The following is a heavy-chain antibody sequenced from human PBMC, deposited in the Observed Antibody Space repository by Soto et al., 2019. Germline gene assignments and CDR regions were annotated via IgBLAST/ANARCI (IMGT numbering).Heavy chain of an antibody. V-gene: IGHV1-69*12. J-gene: IGHJ4*02. Sequence: QVQLVQSGAEVKKPGSSVKVSCKASGGTFSSYAISWVRQAPGQGLEWMGGIIPIFGTANYAQKFQGRVTITADESTRNAYKGPSSLSSEDTAVYYCAMRGEEWLSTPDYWGQGTLVTVSS. CDR1: GGTFSSYA. CDR3: AMRGEEWLSTPDY. D-gene: IGHD3-3*01. CDR2: IIPIFGTA.